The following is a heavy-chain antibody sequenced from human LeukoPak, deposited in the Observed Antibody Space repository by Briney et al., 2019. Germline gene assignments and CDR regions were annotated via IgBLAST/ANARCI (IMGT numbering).Heavy chain of an antibody. Sequence: GGSLRLSCAASGFTFSSYAMSWVRQAPGKGLEWVSAISASGGSTYHAGSVKGRFTISRDNSKNTLYLQTNSLRAEDTAVYYCAKDRNYGSGSYVFDFWGQGTLVTVSS. D-gene: IGHD3-10*01. J-gene: IGHJ4*02. CDR2: ISASGGST. V-gene: IGHV3-23*01. CDR1: GFTFSSYA. CDR3: AKDRNYGSGSYVFDF.